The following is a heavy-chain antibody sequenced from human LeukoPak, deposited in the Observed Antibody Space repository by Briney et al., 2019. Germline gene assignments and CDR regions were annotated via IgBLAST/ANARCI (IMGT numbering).Heavy chain of an antibody. J-gene: IGHJ4*02. Sequence: GGSLRLSCAASGFTFTMSHMHWVRQAPGKGLEWVSFIRNDKSDKYYAASVKGRFTISRDNSKNTVYLQMNSLRVEDSAVYYCAKDYYSGLDYWGQGALVTVSS. D-gene: IGHD3-22*01. CDR3: AKDYYSGLDY. CDR2: IRNDKSDK. V-gene: IGHV3-30*02. CDR1: GFTFTMSH.